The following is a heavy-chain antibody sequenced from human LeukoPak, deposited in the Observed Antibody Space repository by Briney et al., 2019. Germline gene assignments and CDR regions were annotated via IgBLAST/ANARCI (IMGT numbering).Heavy chain of an antibody. CDR3: ARETPGDYGSGIPRRRFDP. CDR2: IYYSGST. D-gene: IGHD3-10*01. Sequence: TPSQTLSLTCTVSGGSISSGDYYWSWIRQPPGKGLEWIGYIYYSGSTYYNPSLKSRVTISVDTSKNQFSLKLSSVTAADTAVYYCARETPGDYGSGIPRRRFDPWGQGTLVTVSS. J-gene: IGHJ5*02. CDR1: GGSISSGDYY. V-gene: IGHV4-30-4*01.